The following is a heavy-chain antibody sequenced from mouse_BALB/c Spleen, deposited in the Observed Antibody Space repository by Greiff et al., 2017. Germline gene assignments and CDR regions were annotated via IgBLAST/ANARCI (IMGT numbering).Heavy chain of an antibody. CDR3: ARRGPITTAYYLDY. CDR2: ISSGGSYT. CDR1: GFTFSSYA. V-gene: IGHV5-9-1*01. J-gene: IGHJ2*01. D-gene: IGHD1-2*01. Sequence: EVMLVESGGGLVKPGGSLKLSCAASGFTFSSYAMSWVRQTPEKRLEWVATISSGGSYTYYPDSVKGRFTITRDNAKNTLYLQMSSLRSEDTAMYYCARRGPITTAYYLDYWGQGTTLTVSS.